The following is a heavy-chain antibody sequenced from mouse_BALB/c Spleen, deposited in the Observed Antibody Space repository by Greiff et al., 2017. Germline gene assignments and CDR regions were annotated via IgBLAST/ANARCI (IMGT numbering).Heavy chain of an antibody. V-gene: IGHV1-9*01. J-gene: IGHJ4*01. CDR2: ILPGSGST. CDR1: GYTFSSYW. D-gene: IGHD1-2*01. Sequence: QVQLKESGAELMKPGASVKISCKATGYTFSSYWIEWVKQRPGHGLEWIGEILPGSGSTNYNEKFKGKATFTADTSSNTAYMQLSSLTSEDSAVYYCARPGDYYGYSAMDYWGQGTSVTVSS. CDR3: ARPGDYYGYSAMDY.